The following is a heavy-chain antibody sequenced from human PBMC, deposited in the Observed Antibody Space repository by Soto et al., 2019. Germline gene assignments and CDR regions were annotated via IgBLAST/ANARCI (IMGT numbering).Heavy chain of an antibody. CDR1: GYAFTTYG. V-gene: IGHV1-18*01. CDR3: ARGRYGDY. J-gene: IGHJ4*02. CDR2: ISAHNGNT. D-gene: IGHD1-1*01. Sequence: QVHLVQSGAEVKKPGASVKVSCKGSGYAFTTYGITWVRQAPGQGLEWMGWISAHNGNTNYAQKLQGRGTVTRDTSTSTAYMELRSRRSDDTDVYYCARGRYGDYWGQGALVTVSS.